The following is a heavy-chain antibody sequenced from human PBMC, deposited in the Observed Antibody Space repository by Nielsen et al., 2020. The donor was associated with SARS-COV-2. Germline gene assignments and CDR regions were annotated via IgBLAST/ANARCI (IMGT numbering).Heavy chain of an antibody. V-gene: IGHV4-34*01. CDR2: INDSGTT. J-gene: IGHJ6*02. CDR3: ARGIYDFLSGSDVSLNGLDV. D-gene: IGHD3-3*01. CDR1: GGAFSGYR. Sequence: SQTLSLTCGVSGGAFSGYRWTWVRQSPGNGLEWLGEINDSGTTNYNPPLTGRVSISQDASKRQLSLKLSSVTAADTALYFCARGIYDFLSGSDVSLNGLDVWGQGTTVTVSS.